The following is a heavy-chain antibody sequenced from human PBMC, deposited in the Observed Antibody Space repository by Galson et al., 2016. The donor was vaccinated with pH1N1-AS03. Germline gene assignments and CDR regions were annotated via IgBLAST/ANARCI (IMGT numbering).Heavy chain of an antibody. CDR1: GYNFTNYW. CDR2: IDPRDPDT. J-gene: IGHJ5*02. CDR3: ARHGEPATLSGWFDP. V-gene: IGHV5-51*01. Sequence: QSGAEVKKPGESLKISCKASGYNFTNYWIGWVRQMPGKGLEWMGIIDPRDPDTRYSPSFQGQVTISVDKSFSTAYIQWGSLKASDTAMYYCARHGEPATLSGWFDPWGQGTLVTVSS. D-gene: IGHD1-26*01.